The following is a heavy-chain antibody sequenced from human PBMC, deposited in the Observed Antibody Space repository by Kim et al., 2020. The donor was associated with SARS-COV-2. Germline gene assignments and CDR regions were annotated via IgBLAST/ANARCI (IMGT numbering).Heavy chain of an antibody. J-gene: IGHJ4*02. Sequence: SETLSLTCAVSGGSISSSNWWSWVRQPPGKGLEWIGEIYHSGSTNYNPSLKSRVTISVDKSKNQFSLKLSSVTAADTAVYYCASQSRVSPERGDYWGQGTLVTVSS. CDR2: IYHSGST. CDR1: GGSISSSNW. D-gene: IGHD2-2*01. V-gene: IGHV4-4*02. CDR3: ASQSRVSPERGDY.